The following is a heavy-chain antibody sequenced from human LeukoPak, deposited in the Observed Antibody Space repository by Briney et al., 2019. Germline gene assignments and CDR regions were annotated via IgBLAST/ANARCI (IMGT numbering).Heavy chain of an antibody. D-gene: IGHD3-3*01. Sequence: GGSLRLSCAASGFTFSDYYMSWIRQAPGKGLEWVSYISSSGSTIYYADSGKGRFTISRDNAKNSLYLQVNSLRAEDTAVYYCARSHRPAVTIFGVVGWFDPWGQGTLVTVSS. CDR3: ARSHRPAVTIFGVVGWFDP. CDR1: GFTFSDYY. CDR2: ISSSGSTI. J-gene: IGHJ5*02. V-gene: IGHV3-11*04.